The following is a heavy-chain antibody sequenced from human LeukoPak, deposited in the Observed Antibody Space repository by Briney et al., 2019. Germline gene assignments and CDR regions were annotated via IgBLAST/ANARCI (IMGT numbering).Heavy chain of an antibody. V-gene: IGHV5-51*01. CDR1: GYSLTSYW. D-gene: IGHD3-22*01. CDR3: ARHPITRYYDSSGYSAGGPDY. J-gene: IGHJ4*02. Sequence: GESLKISCQGSGYSLTSYWIGWVRQTPGKGLEWMGIIYPGDSDTKYSPSFQGQVTISADKSSNTAYLQWSSLKASDTAMYYCARHPITRYYDSSGYSAGGPDYWGQGTLVTVSS. CDR2: IYPGDSDT.